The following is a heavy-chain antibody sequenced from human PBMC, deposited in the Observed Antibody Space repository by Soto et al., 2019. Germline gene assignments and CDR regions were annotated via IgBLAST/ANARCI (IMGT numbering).Heavy chain of an antibody. CDR3: AKNPGYYYDSTGYHFDY. D-gene: IGHD3-22*01. Sequence: GSLKLFFAPYLFTFINYAMSCVGQAPGKGLEWVSAISYGGCTTYYADSVKGRFTISRDNSKNTLYLQMNSLRAEDTAVYYCAKNPGYYYDSTGYHFDYWGQGP. CDR2: ISYGGCTT. J-gene: IGHJ4*02. CDR1: LFTFINYA. V-gene: IGHV3-23*01.